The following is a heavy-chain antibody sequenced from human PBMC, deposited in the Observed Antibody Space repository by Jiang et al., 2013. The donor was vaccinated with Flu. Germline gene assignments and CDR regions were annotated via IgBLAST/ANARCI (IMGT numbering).Heavy chain of an antibody. CDR2: IFYSGTT. V-gene: IGHV4-39*01. CDR3: ASPLSYYFDS. J-gene: IGHJ4*02. CDR1: GGSINSNSYY. D-gene: IGHD3-10*01. Sequence: PGLVKPSETLSLTCTVSGGSINSNSYYWGWIRQPPGKGLEWIGSIFYSGTTYYNPSLKSRVTMSVDTPKNQFSLKLSSVTAADTAVYFCASPLSYYFDSWGQGTLVTVSS.